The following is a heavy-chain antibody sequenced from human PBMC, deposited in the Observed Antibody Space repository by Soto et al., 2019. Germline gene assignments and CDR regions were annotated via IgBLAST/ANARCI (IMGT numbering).Heavy chain of an antibody. CDR2: IYYSGST. V-gene: IGHV4-59*01. CDR3: ARARVYYYGMDV. Sequence: SETLSLTCTVSGGSISSYYWSWIRQPPGKGLEWIGYIYYSGSTNYNPSLKSRVTISVDTSKNQFSLKLSSVTAADTAVYYCARARVYYYGMDVWGQGTTVTVSS. J-gene: IGHJ6*02. CDR1: GGSISSYY.